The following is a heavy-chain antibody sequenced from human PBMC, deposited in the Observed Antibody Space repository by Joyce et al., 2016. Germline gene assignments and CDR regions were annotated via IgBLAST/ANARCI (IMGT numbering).Heavy chain of an antibody. CDR2: LSSSSSYI. CDR1: GFTFSSYS. V-gene: IGHV3-21*01. Sequence: EVQLVESGGGLVKPGGSLRLSCAASGFTFSSYSMSGVRQATGKGLEWFSSLSSSSSYIKYTDSVKGRFTISRDNAKNSLYLQMNSLRVEDTAVYYCARSSYTNGIFDYWGQGTLVTVSS. J-gene: IGHJ4*02. CDR3: ARSSYTNGIFDY. D-gene: IGHD2-8*01.